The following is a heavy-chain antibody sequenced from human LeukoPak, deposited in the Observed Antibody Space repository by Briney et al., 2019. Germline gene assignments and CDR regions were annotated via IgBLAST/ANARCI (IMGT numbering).Heavy chain of an antibody. CDR1: GGSLSSNSYF. V-gene: IGHV4-39*01. D-gene: IGHD1-14*01. CDR3: AIHISRETIDY. Sequence: PSETLSLTCTVSGGSLSSNSYFWGWIRQPPGKGLDWIGIIYYSGSTYYNPSLKSRVTISVDPSKKQLFLKLSSVTAADTAIYYCAIHISRETIDYWGQGTLVTVSS. CDR2: IYYSGST. J-gene: IGHJ4*02.